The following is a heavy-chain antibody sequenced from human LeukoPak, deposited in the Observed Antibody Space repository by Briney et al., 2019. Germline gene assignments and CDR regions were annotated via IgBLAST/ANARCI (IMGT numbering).Heavy chain of an antibody. CDR3: AKDFEFKWQQPSDH. J-gene: IGHJ4*02. CDR1: GFSFSNYA. Sequence: GGSLRLSCAVSGFSFSNYAMSWVRQFPGKGLEWVSGISGTGGNAYYADSVKGRFTISRDNSKNMLYLQMNTLTAEDTAIYFCAKDFEFKWQQPSDHWGQGTPVTVSS. D-gene: IGHD1/OR15-1a*01. V-gene: IGHV3-23*01. CDR2: ISGTGGNA.